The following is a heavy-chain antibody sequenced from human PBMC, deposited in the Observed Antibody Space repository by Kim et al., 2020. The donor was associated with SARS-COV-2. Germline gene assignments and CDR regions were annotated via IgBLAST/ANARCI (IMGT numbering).Heavy chain of an antibody. CDR2: IDPSDSYT. J-gene: IGHJ5*02. Sequence: GESLKISCKGSGYSFTSYWISWVRQMPGKGLEWMGRIDPSDSYTNYSPSFQGHVTISADKSISTAYLQWSSLKASDTAMYYCASLGIALSNENWFDPWGQGTLVTVSS. D-gene: IGHD6-13*01. V-gene: IGHV5-10-1*01. CDR3: ASLGIALSNENWFDP. CDR1: GYSFTSYW.